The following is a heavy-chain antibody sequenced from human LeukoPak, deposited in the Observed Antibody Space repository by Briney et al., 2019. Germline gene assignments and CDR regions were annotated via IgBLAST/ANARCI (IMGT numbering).Heavy chain of an antibody. D-gene: IGHD3-22*01. J-gene: IGHJ3*02. CDR3: ANGGYYDSHDAFDI. V-gene: IGHV3-33*06. CDR1: GFTFSSYG. CDR2: IWYDGSNK. Sequence: QPGGSLRLSCAASGFTFSSYGMHWVRQAPGKGLEWVAVIWYDGSNKYYADSVKGRFTISRDNSKNTLYLQMNSRRAEDTAVYYCANGGYYDSHDAFDIWGQGTMVTVSS.